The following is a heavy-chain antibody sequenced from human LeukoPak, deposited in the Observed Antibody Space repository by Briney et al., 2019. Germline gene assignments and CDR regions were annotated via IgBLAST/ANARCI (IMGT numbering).Heavy chain of an antibody. V-gene: IGHV1-69*13. CDR3: GATTDPGYYYGMDV. CDR1: GDTFNNYA. D-gene: IGHD5-12*01. J-gene: IGHJ6*02. Sequence: SVKVSCKASGDTFNNYAISWVRQAPGQGLEWMGAYIPVFGSTQYAQKFQGRVSITADESISTAYMELSSLRSEDTAVYYCGATTDPGYYYGMDVWGQGTTVTVSS. CDR2: YIPVFGST.